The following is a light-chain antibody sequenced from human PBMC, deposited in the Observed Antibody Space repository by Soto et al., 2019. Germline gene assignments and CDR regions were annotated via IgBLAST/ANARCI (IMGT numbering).Light chain of an antibody. V-gene: IGKV3-15*01. CDR2: GAS. CDR3: QQYNSWTTIT. CDR1: QSISSK. Sequence: EIVMTQSPATLSVSPGERATLSCRASQSISSKLGWYQQRPGQAPRLLIYGASTRATGIPARLSGSGSGTEFTLTISSLQSEDSAVYYCQQYNSWTTITFGQGTRLEI. J-gene: IGKJ5*01.